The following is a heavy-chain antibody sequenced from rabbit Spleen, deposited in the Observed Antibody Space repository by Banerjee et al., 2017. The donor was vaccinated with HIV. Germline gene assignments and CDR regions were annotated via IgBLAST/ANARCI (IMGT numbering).Heavy chain of an antibody. CDR3: VRDQAGDADYGPYYLNL. D-gene: IGHD2-1*01. Sequence: QEQLQETGGGLVQPGGSLTLSCKASGFDFSSYGVSWVRQAPGKGLEWIGYIDPIFGNTYYANWVNGRFTISSHNAQNTLYLQVSSLTAADTATYFCVRDQAGDADYGPYYLNLWGQGTLVTVS. J-gene: IGHJ4*01. CDR1: GFDFSSYG. V-gene: IGHV1S47*01. CDR2: IDPIFGNT.